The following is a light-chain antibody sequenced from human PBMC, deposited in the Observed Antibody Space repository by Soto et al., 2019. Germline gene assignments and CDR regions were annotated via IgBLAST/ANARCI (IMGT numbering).Light chain of an antibody. Sequence: QSALTQPASVSGSPGQSITITISCTGSSSDVGSYNLVSWYQKNPGKAPKLMIYEGSKRPSGVSNRFSGSKSGNTASLTISGLQAGDEADYYCCSYAGSYVFGTGTKLTVL. V-gene: IGLV2-23*01. J-gene: IGLJ1*01. CDR3: CSYAGSYV. CDR2: EGS. CDR1: SSDVGSYNL.